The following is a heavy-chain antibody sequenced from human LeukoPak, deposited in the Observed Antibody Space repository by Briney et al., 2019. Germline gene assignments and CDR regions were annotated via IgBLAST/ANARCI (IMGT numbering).Heavy chain of an antibody. CDR1: GFTFSTYG. CDR3: ARDPIGFYDSQRYFDS. Sequence: PGGSLRLTCAASGFTFSTYGMHWVRQAPGKGLEWVANIKQDGSDKYYVDSVKGRFTISRDNAKNSLYLQMNSLRAEDTAVYYCARDPIGFYDSQRYFDSWGQGILVTVSS. J-gene: IGHJ4*02. D-gene: IGHD3-22*01. CDR2: IKQDGSDK. V-gene: IGHV3-7*01.